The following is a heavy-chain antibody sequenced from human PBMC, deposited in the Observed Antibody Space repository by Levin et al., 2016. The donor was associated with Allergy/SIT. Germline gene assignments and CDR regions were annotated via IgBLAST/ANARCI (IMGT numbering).Heavy chain of an antibody. D-gene: IGHD2-2*01. V-gene: IGHV1-46*01. CDR3: AGVVVPAAQPYYYYYMDV. J-gene: IGHJ6*03. CDR2: INPSGGST. Sequence: ASVKVSCKASGYTFTSYYMHWVRQAPGQGLEWMGIINPSGGSTTYAQKFQGRVTMTRDTSTSTVYMELSSLRAEDTAVYYCAGVVVPAAQPYYYYYMDVWGKGTTVTVSS. CDR1: GYTFTSYY.